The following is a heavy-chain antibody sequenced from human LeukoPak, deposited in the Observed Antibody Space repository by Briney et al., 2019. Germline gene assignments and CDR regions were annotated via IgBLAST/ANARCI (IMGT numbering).Heavy chain of an antibody. D-gene: IGHD2/OR15-2a*01. CDR1: GGSISSSSYY. CDR2: IYYSGST. CDR3: ARALPNRRMDV. Sequence: SETLSLTCTVSGGSISSSSYYWSWIRQRPGKGLEWIGYIYYSGSTFYNPSLTSRVTISGDMSKNQFSLKLSSVTAADTAVYYCARALPNRRMDVWGQGTTVTVSS. J-gene: IGHJ6*02. V-gene: IGHV4-31*03.